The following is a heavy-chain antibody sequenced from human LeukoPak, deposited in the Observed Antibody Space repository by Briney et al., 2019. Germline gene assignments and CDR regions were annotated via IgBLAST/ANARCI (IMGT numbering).Heavy chain of an antibody. CDR3: AREGQSTAFDY. Sequence: PGGYLRLSCAASGFTVSTNYMNWVREAPGKGLEWVSIIYSGGSTYYADSVKGRFTISRDNSKNTLYLQMNSLRAEDTAMYYCAREGQSTAFDYWGQGTLVTVSS. CDR2: IYSGGST. CDR1: GFTVSTNY. D-gene: IGHD5-18*01. J-gene: IGHJ4*02. V-gene: IGHV3-53*01.